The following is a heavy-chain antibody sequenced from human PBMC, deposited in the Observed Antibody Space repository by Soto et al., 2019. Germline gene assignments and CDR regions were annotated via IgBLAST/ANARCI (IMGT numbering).Heavy chain of an antibody. V-gene: IGHV3-48*03. CDR2: ISSSGSTI. CDR1: GFTFSSYE. J-gene: IGHJ4*01. Sequence: GGSLRLSCAASGFTFSSYEMNWVRQAPGKGLEWVSYISSSGSTIYYADSVKGRFTISRDNAKNSLYLQMNSLRAEDTAGYYCARDQSKVFDYWGQGTLVTVSS. CDR3: ARDQSKVFDY.